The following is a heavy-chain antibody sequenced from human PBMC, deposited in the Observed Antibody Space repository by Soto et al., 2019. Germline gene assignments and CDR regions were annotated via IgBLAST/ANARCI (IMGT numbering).Heavy chain of an antibody. CDR3: ARDFDLAEGYSSSWYLGGYGMDV. Sequence: SVKVSCKASGGTFSSYAISWVRQAPGQGLEWMGGIIPIFGTANYAQKFQGRVTITADESTSTAYMELSSLRSEDTAVYYCARDFDLAEGYSSSWYLGGYGMDVWGQGTTVTVSS. J-gene: IGHJ6*02. V-gene: IGHV1-69*13. D-gene: IGHD6-13*01. CDR2: IIPIFGTA. CDR1: GGTFSSYA.